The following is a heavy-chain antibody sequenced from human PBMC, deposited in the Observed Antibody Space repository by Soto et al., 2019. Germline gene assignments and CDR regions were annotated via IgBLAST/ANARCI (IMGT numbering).Heavy chain of an antibody. CDR3: ARDRIIVSRVLGYCMYV. Sequence: GQTKNSKAICWVQQANGQGLEWMGWISAYNGNTNYAQKLQGRVTMTTDTSTSTAYMELRSLGSDDTALYYCARDRIIVSRVLGYCMYVWGKGT. CDR2: ISAYNGNT. CDR1: GQTKNSKA. J-gene: IGHJ6*04. D-gene: IGHD2-21*01. V-gene: IGHV1-18*01.